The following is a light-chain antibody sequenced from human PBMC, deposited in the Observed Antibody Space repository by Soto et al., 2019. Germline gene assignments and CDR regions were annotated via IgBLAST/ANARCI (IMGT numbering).Light chain of an antibody. J-gene: IGLJ3*02. V-gene: IGLV2-14*01. CDR3: SSYTSYTTLWV. CDR1: DSDIGNYNY. CDR2: GVT. Sequence: QSALTQPASVSGSPGQSITISCTGTDSDIGNYNYVSWYQQHPGKAPKLMIYGVTNRPSGVSDRFSGSKSGNAASLTISGLQAEDEADYYCSSYTSYTTLWVFGGGTKSPS.